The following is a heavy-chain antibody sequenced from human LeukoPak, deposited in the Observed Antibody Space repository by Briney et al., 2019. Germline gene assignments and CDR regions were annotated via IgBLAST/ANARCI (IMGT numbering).Heavy chain of an antibody. CDR3: ARDPGIAAAGFDY. V-gene: IGHV1-69*13. D-gene: IGHD6-13*01. J-gene: IGHJ4*02. CDR1: GYTLTELS. CDR2: IIPIFGTA. Sequence: ASVKVSCKVSGYTLTELSMHWVRQAPGQGLEWMGGIIPIFGTANYAQKFQGRVTITADESTSTAYMELSSLRSEDTAVYYCARDPGIAAAGFDYWGQGTLVTVSS.